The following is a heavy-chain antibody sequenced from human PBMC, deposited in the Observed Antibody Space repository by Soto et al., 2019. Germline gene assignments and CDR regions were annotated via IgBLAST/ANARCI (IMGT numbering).Heavy chain of an antibody. Sequence: QVQLQESGPGLVKPSETLSLTCTVSGGSIDGRNCAWIRQPPGKGLEWLGYVYYDGGSSYNPSVKSRLNLSRDTSKSQFSLQLRSVTAADTAVYYCVRQGIGNLHGLVDVWGRGTTVTVSS. CDR1: GGSIDGRN. V-gene: IGHV4-59*08. D-gene: IGHD3-10*01. CDR2: VYYDGGS. CDR3: VRQGIGNLHGLVDV. J-gene: IGHJ6*02.